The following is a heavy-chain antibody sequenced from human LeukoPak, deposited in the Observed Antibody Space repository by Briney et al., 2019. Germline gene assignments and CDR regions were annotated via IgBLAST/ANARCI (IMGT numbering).Heavy chain of an antibody. J-gene: IGHJ6*02. CDR3: ARDYFSTSYYYGMDV. V-gene: IGHV3-30-3*01. D-gene: IGHD3-10*01. CDR1: GITFNNYA. Sequence: GGSLRLSCAASGITFNNYAMHWVRQAPGKGREWGAVISYDGSNKYYADSVKGRFTISRDNSKNTLYLQMNSLRAEDTAVYYCARDYFSTSYYYGMDVWGQGTTVTVSS. CDR2: ISYDGSNK.